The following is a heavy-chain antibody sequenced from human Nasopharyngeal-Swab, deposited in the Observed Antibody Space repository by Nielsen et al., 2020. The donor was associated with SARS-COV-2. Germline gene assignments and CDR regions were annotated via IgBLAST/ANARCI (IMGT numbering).Heavy chain of an antibody. CDR1: GFTFSSYW. D-gene: IGHD5-18*01. CDR3: ARDSRGYSYGYIYFDY. J-gene: IGHJ4*02. V-gene: IGHV3-7*03. Sequence: GGSLRLSCAASGFTFSSYWMSWVRQAPGKGLEWVANIKQDGSEKYYVDSVKGRFTISRDNAKNSLYLQMNSLRAEDTAVYYCARDSRGYSYGYIYFDYWAREPWSPSPQ. CDR2: IKQDGSEK.